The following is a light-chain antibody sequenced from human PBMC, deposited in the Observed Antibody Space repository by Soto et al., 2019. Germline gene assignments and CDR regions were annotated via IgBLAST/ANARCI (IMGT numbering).Light chain of an antibody. CDR2: KVS. CDR1: QSLVYWDGNTY. CDR3: MQGAHGPYT. Sequence: DVMMTQSPLSLSVTLGQPASISCRSSQSLVYWDGNTYLSWFQQRAGQSLRRLIYKVSNRDAGVPGRFSGSGSGTDFTLKITRVEADDVGLYYCMQGAHGPYTFGQGTKLEIK. J-gene: IGKJ2*01. V-gene: IGKV2-30*01.